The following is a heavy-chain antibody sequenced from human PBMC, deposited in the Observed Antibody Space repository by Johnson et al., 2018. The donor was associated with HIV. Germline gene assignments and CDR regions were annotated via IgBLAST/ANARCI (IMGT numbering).Heavy chain of an antibody. V-gene: IGHV3-20*04. Sequence: VQLVESGGGVVRPGGSLRLSCAASGFTFDDYGMSWVRQAPGKGLEWVSGINFNGGSTGYADSVKGRFTISRDNAKNSLYLQMNSLRAEDTALYYLARDDTPVIAAAVLDAFDIRGQGTMVTVSS. J-gene: IGHJ3*02. CDR2: INFNGGST. CDR1: GFTFDDYG. D-gene: IGHD6-13*01. CDR3: ARDDTPVIAAAVLDAFDI.